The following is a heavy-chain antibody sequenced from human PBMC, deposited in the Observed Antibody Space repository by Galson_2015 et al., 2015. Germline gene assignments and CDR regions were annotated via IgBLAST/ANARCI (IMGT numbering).Heavy chain of an antibody. V-gene: IGHV5-51*01. CDR3: ARPPYCSGGSCYHYFDY. D-gene: IGHD2-15*01. CDR2: IYPGDSDT. Sequence: QSGAEVKKPGESLKISCKGSGYSFTSYWIGWVRQMPGKGLEWMGIIYPGDSDTRYSPSFQGQGTISADKSISTAYLQWSSLKASDTAMYYCARPPYCSGGSCYHYFDYWGQGTLVTVSS. CDR1: GYSFTSYW. J-gene: IGHJ4*02.